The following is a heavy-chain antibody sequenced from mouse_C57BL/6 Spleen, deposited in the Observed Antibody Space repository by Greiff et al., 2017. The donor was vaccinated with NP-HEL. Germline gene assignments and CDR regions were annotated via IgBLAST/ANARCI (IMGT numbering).Heavy chain of an antibody. D-gene: IGHD1-1*01. CDR3: AGITTVVEDYAMDY. J-gene: IGHJ4*01. V-gene: IGHV1-22*01. CDR2: INPKNGGT. Sequence: EVQLQQSGPELVKPGASVKMSCKASGYTFPDYNMHWVKQSHGKSLEWIGYINPKNGGTSYNQKFKGKATWTVNKSSSTAYMELRSLTSEDSAVYYCAGITTVVEDYAMDYWGQGTSVTVSS. CDR1: GYTFPDYN.